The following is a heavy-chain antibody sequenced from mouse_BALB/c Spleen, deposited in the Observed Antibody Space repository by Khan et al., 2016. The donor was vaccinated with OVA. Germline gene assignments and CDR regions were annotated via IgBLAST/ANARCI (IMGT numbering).Heavy chain of an antibody. J-gene: IGHJ3*01. CDR2: ISSGGDYT. D-gene: IGHD4-1*01. CDR3: ARHLTGSFAY. Sequence: EVKLVESGGDLVKPRGSLKLSCAASGFTFSSYSMSWVRQTPDKRLEWVATISSGGDYTYYPDSVKGRFTISRDNAKNTLYLQMSSLKSEDTAMYYCARHLTGSFAYWGQGTLVTVSA. V-gene: IGHV5-6*02. CDR1: GFTFSSYS.